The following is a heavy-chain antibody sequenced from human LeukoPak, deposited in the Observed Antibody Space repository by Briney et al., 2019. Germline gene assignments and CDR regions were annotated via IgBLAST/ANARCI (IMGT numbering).Heavy chain of an antibody. V-gene: IGHV1-69*04. CDR3: AREVYPRGPMDV. Sequence: GASVKVSCKASGGTFSSYAISWVRQAPGQGLEWMGRIIPILGIANYAQKFQGRVTITADKSTSTAYMELSSLRSEDTAVYYCAREVYPRGPMDVWGKGTTVTVSS. J-gene: IGHJ6*03. CDR1: GGTFSSYA. CDR2: IIPILGIA. D-gene: IGHD5/OR15-5a*01.